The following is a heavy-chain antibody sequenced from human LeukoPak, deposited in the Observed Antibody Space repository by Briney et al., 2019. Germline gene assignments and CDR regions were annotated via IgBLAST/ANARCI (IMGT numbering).Heavy chain of an antibody. CDR2: IIPILGIA. V-gene: IGHV1-69*04. CDR3: ARETVGADGYFDY. D-gene: IGHD1-26*01. J-gene: IGHJ4*02. CDR1: GGTFSSYA. Sequence: SVKVSCKASGGTFSSYAISWVRQAPGQGPEWMGRIIPILGIANYAQKSQGRVTVTADNSTSTAYMALSSLRSEDTAVYFCARETVGADGYFDYWGQGTLVTVSS.